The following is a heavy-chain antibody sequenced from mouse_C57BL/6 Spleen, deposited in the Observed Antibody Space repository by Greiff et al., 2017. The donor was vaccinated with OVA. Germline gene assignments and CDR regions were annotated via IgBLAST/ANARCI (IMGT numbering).Heavy chain of an antibody. J-gene: IGHJ2*01. CDR2: IDPSDSYT. D-gene: IGHD4-1*01. Sequence: QVHVKQSGAELVKPGASVKLSCKASGYTFTSYWMQWVKQRPGQGLEWIGEIDPSDSYTNYNQKFKGKATLTVDTSSSTAYMQLSSLTSEDSAVYYCANWSGDYWGQGTTLTVSS. CDR3: ANWSGDY. CDR1: GYTFTSYW. V-gene: IGHV1-50*01.